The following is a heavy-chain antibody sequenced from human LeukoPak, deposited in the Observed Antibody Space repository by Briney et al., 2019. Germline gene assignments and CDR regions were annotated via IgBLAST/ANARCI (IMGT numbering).Heavy chain of an antibody. J-gene: IGHJ6*03. D-gene: IGHD2-15*01. V-gene: IGHV1-24*01. Sequence: ASVKVSCKASGYTFTSYYIHWVRHAPGQGHEWMGGFDPEVGKTIYAQKFQGRVTMTNDTDTDTNYMELQSLRSEDAAVDVCSTRYCSGGSCRNYYYYYINVWGKGTTVTISS. CDR1: GYTFTSYY. CDR2: FDPEVGKT. CDR3: STRYCSGGSCRNYYYYYINV.